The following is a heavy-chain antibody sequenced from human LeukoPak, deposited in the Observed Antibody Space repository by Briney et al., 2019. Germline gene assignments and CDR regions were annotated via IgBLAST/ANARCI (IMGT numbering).Heavy chain of an antibody. Sequence: EASVKVSCKASGYTFTSYSMHWVRQAPGQGLEWMGIINPSGGSTTYAHKFQGRITMTRDTSTSTVYMELSSLRSEDTAVYYCARGGSCNSASGGDCSHLLIAWGQGTLVTVSS. CDR3: ARGGSCNSASGGDCSHLLIA. J-gene: IGHJ5*02. V-gene: IGHV1-46*01. CDR1: GYTFTSYS. D-gene: IGHD2-21*02. CDR2: INPSGGST.